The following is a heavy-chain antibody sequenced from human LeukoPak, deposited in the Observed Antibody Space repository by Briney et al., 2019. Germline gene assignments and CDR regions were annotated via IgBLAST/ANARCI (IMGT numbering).Heavy chain of an antibody. V-gene: IGHV3-30*02. CDR2: IRNDGSNK. CDR1: GFIFSSYG. Sequence: GGSLRLSCAASGFIFSSYGMHWVRQAPGKGLEGVAFIRNDGSNKYYVDSVKGRFTISRDNSKNTLYLQMNSLRAEDTAVYYCAKPSLYYYDTSGYYRYWYFDLWGRGTLVTVSS. D-gene: IGHD3-22*01. J-gene: IGHJ2*01. CDR3: AKPSLYYYDTSGYYRYWYFDL.